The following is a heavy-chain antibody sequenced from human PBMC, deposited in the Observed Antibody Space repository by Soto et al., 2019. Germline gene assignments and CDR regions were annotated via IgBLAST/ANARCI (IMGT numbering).Heavy chain of an antibody. D-gene: IGHD3-3*01. CDR3: AREYEDLTSNFDY. Sequence: PGGSLRLSCAASVFTFTRYSMNWVRQSPGKGLEWVSSISSTTNYIYYGDSMKGRFTISRDNAKNSLYLEMNSLRAEDTAVYYCAREYEDLTSNFDYWGQGTLVTVSS. CDR2: ISSTTNYI. J-gene: IGHJ4*02. CDR1: VFTFTRYS. V-gene: IGHV3-21*06.